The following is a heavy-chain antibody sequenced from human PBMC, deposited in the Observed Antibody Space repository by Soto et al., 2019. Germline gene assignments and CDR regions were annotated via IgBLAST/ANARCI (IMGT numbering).Heavy chain of an antibody. CDR2: IHGTRSII. CDR1: GFTFSTHA. CDR3: ARALPQRPVDAFDI. V-gene: IGHV3-48*04. Sequence: PGGSLRLSCAVSGFTFSTHAMNWVRQAPGKGLEWVAYIHGTRSIIYYADSVKGRFTISRDNAKNSMFLQMDSLRAEDTAVYYCARALPQRPVDAFDIWGQGTMVTVSS. D-gene: IGHD2-2*01. J-gene: IGHJ3*02.